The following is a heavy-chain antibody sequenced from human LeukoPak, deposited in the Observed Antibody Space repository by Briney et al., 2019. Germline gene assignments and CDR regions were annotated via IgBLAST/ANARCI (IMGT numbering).Heavy chain of an antibody. J-gene: IGHJ4*02. V-gene: IGHV3-74*01. CDR3: ARICSTTDCLISA. CDR2: INSDGSYT. Sequence: PGGSLRLSCAASGFTFSRYWMHWVRQAPGKGLVWVSRINSDGSYTSYADFVKGRFTISRDNAKNTVYLRMSSLRAEDTAVYYCARICSTTDCLISAWGQGTLVTVSS. D-gene: IGHD2-2*01. CDR1: GFTFSRYW.